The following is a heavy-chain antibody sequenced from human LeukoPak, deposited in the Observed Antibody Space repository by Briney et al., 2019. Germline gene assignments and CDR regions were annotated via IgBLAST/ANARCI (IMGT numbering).Heavy chain of an antibody. Sequence: SETLSLTCAVYGGSFSGYYWSWIRQPPGKGLEWIGEINHSGSTNYNPSLKSRVTISVDTSKNQFSLKLSSVTAADTAVYYCARETSRGGGYSSGWRRTPYGMDVWGQGTTVTVSS. D-gene: IGHD6-19*01. J-gene: IGHJ6*02. CDR1: GGSFSGYY. CDR3: ARETSRGGGYSSGWRRTPYGMDV. V-gene: IGHV4-34*01. CDR2: INHSGST.